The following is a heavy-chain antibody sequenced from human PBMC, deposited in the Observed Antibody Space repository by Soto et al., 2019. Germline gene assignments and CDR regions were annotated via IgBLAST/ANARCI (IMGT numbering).Heavy chain of an antibody. CDR1: DYTLTSDG. CDR3: ARDLRDDFWSGYYTGMVTDAFDI. CDR2: ISAYNGNT. D-gene: IGHD3-3*01. Sequence: EASVKGACKASDYTLTSDGSSCGRQAPRQGLEWMGWISAYNGNTNYAQKLQGRVTMTTDTSTSTAYMELRSLRSDDTAVYYCARDLRDDFWSGYYTGMVTDAFDIWGQGPMVTVSS. V-gene: IGHV1-18*01. J-gene: IGHJ3*02.